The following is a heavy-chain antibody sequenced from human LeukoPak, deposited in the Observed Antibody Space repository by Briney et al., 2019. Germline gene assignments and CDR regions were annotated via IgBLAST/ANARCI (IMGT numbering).Heavy chain of an antibody. CDR3: AREYSSSSGRAFDI. D-gene: IGHD6-6*01. V-gene: IGHV3-48*02. CDR2: ISSSSSTI. Sequence: GGSLGLSCAASGFTLSTYTMNWVRQAPGKGLQWFSYISSSSSTIYYADSVKGRFTISRDNAKNSLYLQMNSLRDEDTAVYYCAREYSSSSGRAFDIWGQGTMVTVSS. J-gene: IGHJ3*02. CDR1: GFTLSTYT.